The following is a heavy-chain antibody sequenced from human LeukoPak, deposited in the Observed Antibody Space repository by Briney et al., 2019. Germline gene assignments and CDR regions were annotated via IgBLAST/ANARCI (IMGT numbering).Heavy chain of an antibody. J-gene: IGHJ4*02. Sequence: SETLSLTCSVSGGSISTYYWSWIRQPPGKQLEWIGCISYSGSTNYNPSLKSRVTISIDTSKNQISLKLSSVTAADTAVYYCAAWQNRLFDYWGQGTLVTVFS. CDR1: GGSISTYY. D-gene: IGHD2/OR15-2a*01. CDR3: AAWQNRLFDY. V-gene: IGHV4-59*03. CDR2: ISYSGST.